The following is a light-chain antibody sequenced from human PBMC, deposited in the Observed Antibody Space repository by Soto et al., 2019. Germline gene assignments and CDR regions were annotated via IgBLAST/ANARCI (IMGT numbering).Light chain of an antibody. Sequence: ALQLTQSPSSLSASVGDRVTITCRASQGISSALAWYHQKPGTAPKLLIYDGSSLESGVPSRFSGSGSGTDFTLTISSLQPEDFATYYCQQFKSYPLTFGGGTTVEIK. CDR1: QGISSA. CDR3: QQFKSYPLT. CDR2: DGS. J-gene: IGKJ4*01. V-gene: IGKV1-13*02.